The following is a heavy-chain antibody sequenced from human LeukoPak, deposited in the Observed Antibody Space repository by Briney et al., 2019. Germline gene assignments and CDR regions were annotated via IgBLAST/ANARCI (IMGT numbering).Heavy chain of an antibody. Sequence: GASVKVSCKASGYTFTSYGISWVRQAPGQGLEWMGWVNPNSGNTGYAQKFQGRVTITRNTSISIAYMELSSLRSEDTAVYYCTRRSGGTGTTLGYWGQGTLVTVSS. CDR1: GYTFTSYG. CDR3: TRRSGGTGTTLGY. D-gene: IGHD1-1*01. J-gene: IGHJ4*01. CDR2: VNPNSGNT. V-gene: IGHV1-8*02.